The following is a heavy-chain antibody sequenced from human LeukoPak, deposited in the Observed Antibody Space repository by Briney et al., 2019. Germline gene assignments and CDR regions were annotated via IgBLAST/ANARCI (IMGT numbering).Heavy chain of an antibody. CDR1: GFTFTNYA. V-gene: IGHV3-53*01. J-gene: IGHJ4*02. CDR2: IYSGGST. Sequence: PGGFLRLSCVASGFTFTNYAMTWVRQAPGKGLEWVSVIYSGGSTYYADSVKGRFTISRDNSKNTLYLQMNSLRAEDTAVYYCARDSYSSGWYWGQGTLVTVSS. CDR3: ARDSYSSGWY. D-gene: IGHD6-19*01.